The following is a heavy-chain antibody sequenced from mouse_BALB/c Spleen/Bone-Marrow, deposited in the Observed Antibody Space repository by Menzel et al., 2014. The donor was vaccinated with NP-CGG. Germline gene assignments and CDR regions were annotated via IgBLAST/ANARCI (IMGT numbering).Heavy chain of an antibody. CDR2: INTNDGST. V-gene: IGHV5-6-2*01. J-gene: IGHJ3*01. Sequence: VKLMESGGGLVKLGGSLKLSCAASGFTFSSYYMSWVRQTPEKRLELVAAINTNDGSTYYPDTVKGRFTISRDNAKNTLYLQMSSPKSEDTALYYCASLYDGYSVFVYWGQGTLVTVSA. CDR3: ASLYDGYSVFVY. D-gene: IGHD2-3*01. CDR1: GFTFSSYY.